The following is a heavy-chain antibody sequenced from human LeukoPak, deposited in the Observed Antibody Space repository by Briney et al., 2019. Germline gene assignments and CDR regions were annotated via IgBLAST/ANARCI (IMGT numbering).Heavy chain of an antibody. CDR2: ISGSGGST. CDR1: GFTFTSYA. V-gene: IGHV3-23*01. D-gene: IGHD2/OR15-2a*01. J-gene: IGHJ4*02. Sequence: GGSLRLSCAASGFTFTSYAMSWVRQAPGTRLEWASAISGSGGSTYYAESVKGRFTISRDNCKNTLYLQMNSLRAEDTAVYYCAKDPLVNSQEYFDYWGQGTLVTVSS. CDR3: AKDPLVNSQEYFDY.